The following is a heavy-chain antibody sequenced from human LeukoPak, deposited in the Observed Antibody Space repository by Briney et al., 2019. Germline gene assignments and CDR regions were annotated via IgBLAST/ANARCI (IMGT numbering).Heavy chain of an antibody. CDR2: ISSSSSYI. V-gene: IGHV3-21*01. CDR3: AREDTAMALDY. CDR1: GFTFSSYS. J-gene: IGHJ4*02. D-gene: IGHD5-18*01. Sequence: GGSLRLSCAASGFTFSSYSMNWVRQAPGKGLGWVSSISSSSSYIYYADSVKGRFTISRDNAKNSLYLQMNSLRAEDTAVYYCAREDTAMALDYWGQGTLVTVSS.